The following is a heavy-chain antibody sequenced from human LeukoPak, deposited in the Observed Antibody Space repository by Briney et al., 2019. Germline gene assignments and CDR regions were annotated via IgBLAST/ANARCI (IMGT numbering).Heavy chain of an antibody. Sequence: TSETLSLTCAVSGGSISSYYWSWIRQPAGKGLEWIGRIYTSGSPTYTPSLKSRVTMSVDTSKNQFSLKLSSVTAADTAVYYCARRKGAAGTFDYWGQGTLVTVSS. CDR1: GGSISSYY. D-gene: IGHD6-13*01. CDR2: IYTSGSP. CDR3: ARRKGAAGTFDY. J-gene: IGHJ4*02. V-gene: IGHV4-4*07.